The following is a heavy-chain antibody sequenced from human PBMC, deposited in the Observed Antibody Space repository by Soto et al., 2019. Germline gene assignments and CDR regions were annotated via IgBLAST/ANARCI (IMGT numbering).Heavy chain of an antibody. CDR3: ARRGSGSYYDY. J-gene: IGHJ4*02. CDR2: ISGSGDST. V-gene: IGHV3-23*01. Sequence: EVQLLESGGGLVQPGGSLRLSCAASGFTFSSYAMRWVRQAPGKGLEWVSAISGSGDSTYYADSVKGRFTVSRDTSKNTLYLQMNSRRAEDTAVYYCARRGSGSYYDYWGQGTLVTVSS. CDR1: GFTFSSYA. D-gene: IGHD1-26*01.